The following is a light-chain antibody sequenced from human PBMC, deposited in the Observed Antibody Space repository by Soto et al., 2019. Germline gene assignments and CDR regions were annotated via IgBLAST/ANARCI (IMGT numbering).Light chain of an antibody. CDR2: DVS. V-gene: IGLV2-14*01. CDR1: SXXVGGYKY. CDR3: SSYTRSSTRV. Sequence: QPASVXXSXXQSXXXSXTGTSXXVGGYKYVSWYQQHPGEAPKLMIYDVSNRPSGVSNRFSGSKSGNTASLTISGLQAEDEADYYCSSYTRSSTRVFGTGTKVTVL. J-gene: IGLJ1*01.